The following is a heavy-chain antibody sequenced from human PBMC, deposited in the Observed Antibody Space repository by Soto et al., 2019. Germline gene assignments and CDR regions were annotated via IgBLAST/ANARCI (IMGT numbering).Heavy chain of an antibody. D-gene: IGHD3-10*01. Sequence: ASVKVYCKASGYTFTSYGISWVRQAPGQGLEWMGWISAYNGNTNYAQKLQGRVTMTTDTSTSTAYMELRSLRSDDTAVYYCAREDGWGRFGELRTTYYYYYGMDVWGQGTTVTVS. CDR3: AREDGWGRFGELRTTYYYYYGMDV. V-gene: IGHV1-18*01. J-gene: IGHJ6*02. CDR1: GYTFTSYG. CDR2: ISAYNGNT.